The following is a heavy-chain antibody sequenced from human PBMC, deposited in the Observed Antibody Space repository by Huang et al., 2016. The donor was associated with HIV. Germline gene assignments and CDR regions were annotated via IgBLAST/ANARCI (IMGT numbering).Heavy chain of an antibody. J-gene: IGHJ3*02. CDR1: GGSITSSNHY. D-gene: IGHD2-2*01. Sequence: QLHLQQSGPGLVRLSETLSLICTVSGGSITSSNHYWGWIRQTPGKGLEWIGNFYYSGDAYYTPSLKNRVSISIDTSKSQFSLRLSSVIATDTAVYYCASGEYGKNAYDIWGQGTVVTVSA. CDR2: FYYSGDA. CDR3: ASGEYGKNAYDI. V-gene: IGHV4-39*01.